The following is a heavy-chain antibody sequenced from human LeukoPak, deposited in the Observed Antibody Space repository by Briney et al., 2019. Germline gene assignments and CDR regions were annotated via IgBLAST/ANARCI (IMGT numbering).Heavy chain of an antibody. CDR1: GLSVSRNF. Sequence: GGSLRLSCAASGLSVSRNFMSWVRQAPGKGLEWVSFLYTDNSAYYSDSVKGRFTISRDISKNTLYLQMNSLRAEDTAVYYCAGPRFDRLLFDYWGQGTLVSVSS. CDR3: AGPRFDRLLFDY. J-gene: IGHJ4*02. CDR2: LYTDNSA. V-gene: IGHV3-53*01. D-gene: IGHD3-9*01.